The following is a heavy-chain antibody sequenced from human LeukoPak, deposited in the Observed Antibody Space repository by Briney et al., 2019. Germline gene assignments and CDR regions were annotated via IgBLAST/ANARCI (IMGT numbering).Heavy chain of an antibody. D-gene: IGHD5-24*01. CDR3: ARDPVGMATMRHNWFDP. CDR2: ISSSSSYI. V-gene: IGHV3-21*01. J-gene: IGHJ5*02. CDR1: GFTFSSYS. Sequence: GGSLRLSCAASGFTFSSYSMNWVRQAPGKGLEWVSSISSSSSYIYYADSVKGRFTISRDNAKNSLYLQMNSLRAEDTAVYYCARDPVGMATMRHNWFDPWGQGTLVTVSS.